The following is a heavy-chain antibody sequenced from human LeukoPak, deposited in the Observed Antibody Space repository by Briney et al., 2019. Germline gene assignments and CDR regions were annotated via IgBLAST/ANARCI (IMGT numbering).Heavy chain of an antibody. CDR3: ARNNYYDSSSYYLAFDY. J-gene: IGHJ4*02. D-gene: IGHD3-22*01. Sequence: NPGGSLRLSCAASGFTFSSYSMNWVRQAPGKGLEWVSSMSSSSSYIYYADSVKGRFTISRDNAKNSLYLQMNSLRAEDTAVYYCARNNYYDSSSYYLAFDYWGQGTLVTVSS. CDR1: GFTFSSYS. V-gene: IGHV3-21*01. CDR2: MSSSSSYI.